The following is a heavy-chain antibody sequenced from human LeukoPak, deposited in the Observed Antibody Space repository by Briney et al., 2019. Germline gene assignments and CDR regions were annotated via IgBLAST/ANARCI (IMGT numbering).Heavy chain of an antibody. Sequence: PGESLRPSCPASAFTLSSYAMSCDSQAHGKGMEWVSAIRGSVGSTYYADSRKDRFILSRDNPKNTPYLQVNSLRAEDTAVYYCARVAVYYYDSSGPLDYWGQGTLVTVSS. CDR3: ARVAVYYYDSSGPLDY. J-gene: IGHJ4*02. D-gene: IGHD3-22*01. CDR2: IRGSVGST. CDR1: AFTLSSYA. V-gene: IGHV3-23*01.